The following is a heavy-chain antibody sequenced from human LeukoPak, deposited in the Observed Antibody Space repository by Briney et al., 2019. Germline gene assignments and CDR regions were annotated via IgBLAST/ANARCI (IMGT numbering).Heavy chain of an antibody. CDR3: AKSGRIIRYFPEQFDY. V-gene: IGHV3-23*01. CDR1: RFTFSTYW. J-gene: IGHJ4*02. Sequence: GGSLRLSCAASRFTFSTYWMHWVRQAPGKRLEWVSAISGSGGSTYYADSVKGRFTISRDNSKNTLYLQMNSLRAEDTAVYYCAKSGRIIRYFPEQFDYWGQGTLVTVSS. D-gene: IGHD1/OR15-1a*01. CDR2: ISGSGGST.